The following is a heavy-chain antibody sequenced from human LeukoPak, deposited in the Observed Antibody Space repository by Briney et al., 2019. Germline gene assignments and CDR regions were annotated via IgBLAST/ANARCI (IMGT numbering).Heavy chain of an antibody. V-gene: IGHV1-18*01. CDR3: ARLPWGYYYYYYGMDV. D-gene: IGHD7-27*01. J-gene: IGHJ6*02. CDR1: GYTFTSYG. CDR2: ISAYNGNT. Sequence: ASVKVSCKASGYTFTSYGISWVRQAPGQGLEWMGWISAYNGNTNYAQKLQGRVTMTTDTSTSTAYMELRSLRSDDTAVYYCARLPWGYYYYYYGMDVWGQGTTVTVS.